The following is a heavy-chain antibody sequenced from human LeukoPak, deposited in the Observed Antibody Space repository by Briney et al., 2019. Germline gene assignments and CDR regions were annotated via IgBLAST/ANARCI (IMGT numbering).Heavy chain of an antibody. CDR2: ISYDGSNK. V-gene: IGHV3-30*18. CDR1: GFTFSSYG. J-gene: IGHJ4*02. D-gene: IGHD3-22*01. Sequence: PGGSLRLSCAASGFTFSSYGMHWVRQAPGKGLEWVAVISYDGSNKYYADSVKGRFTISRDNSKNTLYLQMNSLRAEDTAVYYCAKDLDYYDSSGYYSLYFDYWGQGTLVTVSS. CDR3: AKDLDYYDSSGYYSLYFDY.